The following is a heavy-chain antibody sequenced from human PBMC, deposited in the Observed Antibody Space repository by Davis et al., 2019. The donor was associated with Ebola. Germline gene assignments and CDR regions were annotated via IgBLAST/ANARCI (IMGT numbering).Heavy chain of an antibody. CDR2: ISSSTYT. Sequence: GESLKISCAASGFTSRDHYMSWIRQAPGKGLEWISYISSSTYTKYADSVKGRFTISRDNAKNSLHLQINSLRAEDTALYYCAREARYCSGGSCYRHYYFDYWGQGTLVTVSS. D-gene: IGHD2-15*01. CDR3: AREARYCSGGSCYRHYYFDY. CDR1: GFTSRDHY. V-gene: IGHV3-11*06. J-gene: IGHJ4*02.